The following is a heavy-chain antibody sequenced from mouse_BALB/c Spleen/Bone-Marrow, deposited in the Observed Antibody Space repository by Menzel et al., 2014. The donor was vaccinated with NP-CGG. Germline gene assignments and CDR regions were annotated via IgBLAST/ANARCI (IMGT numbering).Heavy chain of an antibody. CDR2: IRLKSNNYAT. Sequence: EVKLVESGGGLVQPGGSMKLSCVASGFTLSNYWMNWVRQSPEKGLEWVAEIRLKSNNYATHYAESVKGRFTISRDDSKSSVYLQMNKLRAEDTGIYHCIHLTTGGAWFAYWGQGTLVTVS. CDR1: GFTLSNYW. D-gene: IGHD1-1*01. V-gene: IGHV6-6*02. J-gene: IGHJ3*01. CDR3: IHLTTGGAWFAY.